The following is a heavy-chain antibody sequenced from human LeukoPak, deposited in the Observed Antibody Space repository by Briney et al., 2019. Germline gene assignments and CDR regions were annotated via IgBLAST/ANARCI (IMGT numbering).Heavy chain of an antibody. V-gene: IGHV5-51*01. Sequence: GESLQISCKGSGYSFTSYWIGWVRPMPGKGLEWMGIIYPGDSDTRYSPSFQGQVTISADKSISTAYLQWSSLKASDTAMYYCARLGGYDFWSGYPNNWFDPWGQGTLVTVSS. D-gene: IGHD3-3*01. CDR2: IYPGDSDT. J-gene: IGHJ5*02. CDR1: GYSFTSYW. CDR3: ARLGGYDFWSGYPNNWFDP.